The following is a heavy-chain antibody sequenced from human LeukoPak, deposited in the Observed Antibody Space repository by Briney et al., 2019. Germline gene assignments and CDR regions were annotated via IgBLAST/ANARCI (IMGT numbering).Heavy chain of an antibody. D-gene: IGHD3-10*01. CDR1: GYTITSYY. V-gene: IGHV1-46*01. CDR3: AREGGVVRGVWRYGMDV. CDR2: INPSGGST. J-gene: IGHJ6*04. Sequence: ASVKVSCKASGYTITSYYMHWVRQARGQGLEWMGIINPSGGSTSYAQKFQGRVTMTGDTSKSTVYMELSSLRSEDTAVYYCAREGGVVRGVWRYGMDVWGKGSTVTVSS.